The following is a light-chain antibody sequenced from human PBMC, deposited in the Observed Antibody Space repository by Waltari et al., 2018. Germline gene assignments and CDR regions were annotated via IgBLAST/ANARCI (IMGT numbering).Light chain of an antibody. V-gene: IGLV3-19*01. CDR1: SLRSDY. CDR3: NSRDSSGNSDVV. J-gene: IGLJ2*01. Sequence: SSELTQDPAVSVALGQTVRITCQGDSLRSDYASWYQQKPGQAPVLVIYGKNNRPSGIPDRFSGSSSGNTASLTITGAQAEDEADYYCNSRDSSGNSDVVFGGGTKLTVL. CDR2: GKN.